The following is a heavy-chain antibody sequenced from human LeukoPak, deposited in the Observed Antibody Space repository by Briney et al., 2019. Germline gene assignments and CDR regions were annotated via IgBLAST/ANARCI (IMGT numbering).Heavy chain of an antibody. D-gene: IGHD6-13*01. Sequence: GGSLRLSCAASGFTFSSYAMHWVRQAPGKGLEWVAVISYGGSNKYYADSVKGRFTISRDNSKNTLYLQMNSLRAEDTAVFFCARGAHRIATASKIDSWGQGTLVTVSS. CDR1: GFTFSSYA. CDR2: ISYGGSNK. V-gene: IGHV3-30*04. CDR3: ARGAHRIATASKIDS. J-gene: IGHJ4*02.